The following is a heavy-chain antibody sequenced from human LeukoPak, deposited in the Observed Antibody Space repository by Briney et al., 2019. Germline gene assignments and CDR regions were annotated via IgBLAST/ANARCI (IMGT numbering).Heavy chain of an antibody. CDR3: ARVRGLGYCSGGSCNGAFDI. V-gene: IGHV1-2*02. Sequence: APVKVSCKASGYTFTGYYMHWVRQAPGQGLEWMGWINPNSGGTNYAQKFQGRVTMTRDTSISTAYMELSRLRSDDTAVYYCARVRGLGYCSGGSCNGAFDIWGQGTIVTVSS. CDR1: GYTFTGYY. J-gene: IGHJ3*02. D-gene: IGHD2-15*01. CDR2: INPNSGGT.